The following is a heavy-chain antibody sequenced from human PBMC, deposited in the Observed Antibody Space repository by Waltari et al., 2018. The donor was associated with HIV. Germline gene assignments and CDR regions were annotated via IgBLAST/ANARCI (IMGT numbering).Heavy chain of an antibody. D-gene: IGHD6-19*01. Sequence: EVQLVESGGGLVQPGGSLRLSCAASGFTFSTYEMNWVRQAPGRGLEWVSYMSRSGITIHYADSVKGLFTISRGNAKNSLYHQMNSLRAEDTAVYYCARDLGGSGWYDYYYGMDVWGQGTTVTVSS. CDR2: MSRSGITI. CDR1: GFTFSTYE. CDR3: ARDLGGSGWYDYYYGMDV. J-gene: IGHJ6*02. V-gene: IGHV3-48*03.